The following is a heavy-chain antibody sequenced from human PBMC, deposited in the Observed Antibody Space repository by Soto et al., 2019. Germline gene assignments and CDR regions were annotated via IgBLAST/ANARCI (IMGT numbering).Heavy chain of an antibody. CDR1: GDSISSGDNS. J-gene: IGHJ4*02. V-gene: IGHV4-30-2*01. CDR2: IYYSGST. CDR3: ASAYGYFGY. Sequence: SETLSLTCAVSGDSISSGDNSWSWIRQPPGKGLEWIGSIYYSGSTYYNPSLKSRVTISVDRSKNQFSLKLSSVTAADTAVYYCASAYGYFGYWGQGTLVTVSS. D-gene: IGHD3-10*01.